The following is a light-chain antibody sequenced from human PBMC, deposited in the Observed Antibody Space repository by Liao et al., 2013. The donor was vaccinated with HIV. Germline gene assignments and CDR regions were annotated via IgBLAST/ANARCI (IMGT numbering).Light chain of an antibody. CDR1: KLGDKY. V-gene: IGLV3-1*01. J-gene: IGLJ1*01. CDR2: EDT. CDR3: QAWDSSTAF. Sequence: SYELTQPPSMSVSPGQTASVTCSGHKLGDKYVAWYQQRPGQSPVLVIYEDTKRPSGIPERFSGSNSGNTATLTISGTQVMDEADYYCQAWDSSTAFFGTGTKVTVL.